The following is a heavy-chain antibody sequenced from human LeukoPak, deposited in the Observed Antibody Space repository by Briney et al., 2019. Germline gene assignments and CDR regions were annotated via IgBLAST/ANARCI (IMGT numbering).Heavy chain of an antibody. Sequence: ASVKVSCKASGYTFTGYYMHWVRQAPGQGLEWMGWINPNSGGTNYAQKFQGRVTMTRDTSISTAYMELSRLRSDDTAVYYCARGEGVSGSWDAFDIWGQGTMVTVSS. CDR2: INPNSGGT. CDR3: ARGEGVSGSWDAFDI. D-gene: IGHD1-26*01. CDR1: GYTFTGYY. V-gene: IGHV1-2*02. J-gene: IGHJ3*02.